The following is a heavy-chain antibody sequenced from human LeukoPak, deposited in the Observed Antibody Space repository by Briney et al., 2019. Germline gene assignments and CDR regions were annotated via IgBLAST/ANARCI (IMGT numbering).Heavy chain of an antibody. Sequence: ASVKVSCKASGYTFTGYYMHWVRQAPGQGLEWMGWINPNSGGTNYAQKFQGWVTMTRDTSISTAYMELSRLRSDDTAVYYCARVTSSAGDYYYYYYMDVWGKGTTVTVSS. CDR2: INPNSGGT. J-gene: IGHJ6*03. CDR1: GYTFTGYY. D-gene: IGHD2-2*01. CDR3: ARVTSSAGDYYYYYYMDV. V-gene: IGHV1-2*04.